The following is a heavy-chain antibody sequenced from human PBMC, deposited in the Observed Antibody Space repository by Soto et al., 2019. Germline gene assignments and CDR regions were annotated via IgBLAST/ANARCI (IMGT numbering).Heavy chain of an antibody. D-gene: IGHD3-16*01. CDR2: ISYDGSNK. V-gene: IGHV3-30*18. J-gene: IGHJ6*02. CDR3: AKAHTPFVNPSGMDV. Sequence: QVQLAESGGGVVQPGKYLRPSCAASGFSFSSYGMHWVRQATGNGLEWVAVISYDGSNKDFADSVKGRVTISKDNSMNTQYLQMNSLRTEDTAVYYCAKAHTPFVNPSGMDVGGQGTTVADS. CDR1: GFSFSSYG.